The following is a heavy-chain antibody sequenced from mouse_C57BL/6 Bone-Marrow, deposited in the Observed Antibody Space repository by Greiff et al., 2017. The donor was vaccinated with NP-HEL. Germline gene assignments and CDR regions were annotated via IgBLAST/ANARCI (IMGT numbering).Heavy chain of an antibody. V-gene: IGHV3-6*01. CDR3: ASSITTVVATYYFDY. Sequence: EVQVVESGPGLVKPSQSLSLTCSVTGYSITSGYYWNWIRQFPGNKLEWMGYISYDGSNNYNPSLKNRISITRDTSKNQFFLKLNSVTTEDTATYYCASSITTVVATYYFDYWGQGTTLTVSS. J-gene: IGHJ2*01. D-gene: IGHD1-1*01. CDR1: GYSITSGYY. CDR2: ISYDGSN.